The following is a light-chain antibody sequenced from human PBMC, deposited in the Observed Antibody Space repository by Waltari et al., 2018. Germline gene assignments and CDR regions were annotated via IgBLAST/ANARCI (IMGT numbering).Light chain of an antibody. CDR2: EVV. CDR3: SSYAGGGRVV. J-gene: IGLJ2*01. CDR1: SHHVGACDL. Sequence: QSALTQPASLTGSLGQSIAFSCPGTSHHVGACDLVSWYRQYPGEAPRLMIYEVVKRPSRVSNRFSGSKSGNMASLTISGLQAEDEAHYYCSSYAGGGRVVFGGGTKLTVL. V-gene: IGLV2-23*02.